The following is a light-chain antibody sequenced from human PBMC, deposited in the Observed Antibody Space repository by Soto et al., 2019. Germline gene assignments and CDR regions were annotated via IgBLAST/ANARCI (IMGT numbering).Light chain of an antibody. CDR1: QRVSTSY. V-gene: IGKV3-20*01. J-gene: IGKJ4*01. CDR3: HQYGSSPFT. Sequence: EIVLTQSPDTLSLSPGERATLSCRASQRVSTSYLAWYQQKPGQAPRLLIYATSNRATGIPDRFSGSGSGTDFSLTISRLEPEDFAVYYCHQYGSSPFTFGGGTKVEFK. CDR2: ATS.